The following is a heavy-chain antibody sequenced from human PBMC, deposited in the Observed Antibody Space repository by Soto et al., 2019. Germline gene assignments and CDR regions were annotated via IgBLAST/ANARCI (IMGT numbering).Heavy chain of an antibody. CDR2: VSGSVSST. J-gene: IGHJ3*02. CDR3: TTGLTYGDYEYDVTYSDAFDI. D-gene: IGHD4-17*01. CDR1: GFTVSSKY. V-gene: IGHV3-23*01. Sequence: PGGSLRLSCAASGFTVSSKYMSWVRQAPGKGLEWVSAVSGSVSSTYYADSVKGRFTISRDDSKNTLYLQMNSLKTEDTAVYYCTTGLTYGDYEYDVTYSDAFDIWGQGTMVTVSS.